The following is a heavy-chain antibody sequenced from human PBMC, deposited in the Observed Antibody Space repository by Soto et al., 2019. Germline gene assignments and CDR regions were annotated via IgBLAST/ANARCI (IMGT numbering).Heavy chain of an antibody. D-gene: IGHD1-1*01. CDR3: ARDLWNNSPSRGFDP. J-gene: IGHJ5*02. CDR2: IYDSGTT. Sequence: PSETLSLTCTVSGASISSGAYYWSWIRQNPGKGLEWIGYIYDSGTTYYNPSLKSRVTMSVDTSKSQFSLKLRSVTAADTAVYYCARDLWNNSPSRGFDPWGQGILVTVSS. V-gene: IGHV4-31*03. CDR1: GASISSGAYY.